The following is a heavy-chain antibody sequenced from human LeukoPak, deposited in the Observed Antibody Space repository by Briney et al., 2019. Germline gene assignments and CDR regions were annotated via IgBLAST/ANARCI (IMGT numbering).Heavy chain of an antibody. CDR3: ARHNKAFDI. J-gene: IGHJ3*02. CDR1: GDXINSSDYY. D-gene: IGHD2/OR15-2a*01. V-gene: IGHV4-39*01. Sequence: PSETLSLTCTVSGDXINSSDYYWAWIRQPPGKGLEWIGTIYYSGSTYYKSSLKSRLTISVDSSKNQFSLKMISVTAADTGVYYCARHNKAFDIWGQGTMVTVSS. CDR2: IYYSGST.